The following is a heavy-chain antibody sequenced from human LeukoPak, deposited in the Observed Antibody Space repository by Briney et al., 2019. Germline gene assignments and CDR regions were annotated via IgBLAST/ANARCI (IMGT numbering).Heavy chain of an antibody. CDR2: IYYSGST. Sequence: SETLSLTCTVSGGSISSYYWSWIRQPPGKGLEWIGYIYYSGSTNYNPSLKSRVTISVDTSKNQFSLKLSSVTAADTAVYYCISVNYYDSSGYGLDYWGQGTLVTVSS. V-gene: IGHV4-59*12. CDR3: ISVNYYDSSGYGLDY. CDR1: GGSISSYY. D-gene: IGHD3-22*01. J-gene: IGHJ4*02.